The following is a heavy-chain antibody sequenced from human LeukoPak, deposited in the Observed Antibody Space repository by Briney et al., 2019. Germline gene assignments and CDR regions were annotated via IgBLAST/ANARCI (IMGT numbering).Heavy chain of an antibody. Sequence: GGSLKFSLKGSGYRFTSYWFAWLGRLHGKGLDWLGIFYPVDFDIRYSPSFRGQVTISADKSISTAYLQWSSLKASDTAMYYCARTYSSSSDDAFDIWGQGTMVTVSS. CDR3: ARTYSSSSDDAFDI. V-gene: IGHV5-51*01. J-gene: IGHJ3*02. CDR2: FYPVDFDI. CDR1: GYRFTSYW. D-gene: IGHD6-6*01.